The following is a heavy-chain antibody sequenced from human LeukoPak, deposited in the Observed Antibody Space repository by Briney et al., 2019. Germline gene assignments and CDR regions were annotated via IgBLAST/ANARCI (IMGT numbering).Heavy chain of an antibody. J-gene: IGHJ3*02. CDR3: ARSQQRLTPDAFDI. Sequence: GASVKVSCKASGYTFTSYDINWVRQATGQGLEWMGWMNPNSGNTGYAQKFQGRVTITRNTSISTAYMELSSLRSEDTAVYYCARSQQRLTPDAFDIWGQGTMVTVSS. CDR2: MNPNSGNT. D-gene: IGHD6-25*01. V-gene: IGHV1-8*03. CDR1: GYTFTSYD.